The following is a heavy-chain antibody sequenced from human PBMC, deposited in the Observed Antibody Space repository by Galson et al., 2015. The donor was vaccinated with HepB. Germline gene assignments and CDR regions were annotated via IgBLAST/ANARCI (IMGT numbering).Heavy chain of an antibody. CDR3: ARSDRRNTYGYGVYGMDV. CDR1: GYSFTSYW. CDR2: IDPSDSYT. J-gene: IGHJ6*02. Sequence: QSGAEVKKPGESLRISCKGSGYSFTSYWIIWVRQVPGKGLEWMGRIDPSDSYTNYSPSFEGHVIISSDKSISTAYLQWSSLKASDTAMFYCARSDRRNTYGYGVYGMDVWGQGTTVTVSS. V-gene: IGHV5-10-1*01. D-gene: IGHD5-18*01.